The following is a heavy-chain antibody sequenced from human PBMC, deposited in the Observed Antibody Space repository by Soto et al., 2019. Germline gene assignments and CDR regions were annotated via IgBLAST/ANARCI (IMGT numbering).Heavy chain of an antibody. J-gene: IGHJ3*02. Sequence: QITLKESGPTLVKPTQTLTLPCTFSRFSLSTSGVAVGWIRQPPEKALEWLELIYWDDDKHYSPSMKGRLTITRDTSNNQVVLIMTNMDPEDTATYYCAHRLTAAAFDIWGQGTMVTVSS. D-gene: IGHD2-21*02. CDR2: IYWDDDK. CDR1: RFSLSTSGVA. V-gene: IGHV2-5*02. CDR3: AHRLTAAAFDI.